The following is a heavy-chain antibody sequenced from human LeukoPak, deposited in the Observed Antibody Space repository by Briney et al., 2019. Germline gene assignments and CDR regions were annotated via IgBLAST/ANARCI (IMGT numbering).Heavy chain of an antibody. CDR3: ASARHGDYVWDY. D-gene: IGHD4-17*01. CDR2: IYSGDSHT. Sequence: GESLKISCKGSGYSFTYWIGWVRQMPGRGLEWMGIIYSGDSHTKYSPSFQGRVTISADKSISTAYLQWSSLEASDTAMYYCASARHGDYVWDYWGQGTLVTVSS. V-gene: IGHV5-51*01. J-gene: IGHJ4*02. CDR1: GYSFTYW.